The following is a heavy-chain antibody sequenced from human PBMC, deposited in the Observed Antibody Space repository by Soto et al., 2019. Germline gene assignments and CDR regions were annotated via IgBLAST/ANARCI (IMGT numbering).Heavy chain of an antibody. Sequence: HVQLVQSGAEVRKVGSSVTVSCKASGGSFTTITWVRQAPGQGLEWMGRIIPILNKSTYAQKFQGRVTITADRSTSTADMEMGSLRSEYTAVYYCAREYRGEDNSDLDGTNSESWCQGTLVTVSS. J-gene: IGHJ4*02. CDR2: IIPILNKS. V-gene: IGHV1-69*04. CDR1: GGSFTT. D-gene: IGHD3-10*01. CDR3: AREYRGEDNSDLDGTNSES.